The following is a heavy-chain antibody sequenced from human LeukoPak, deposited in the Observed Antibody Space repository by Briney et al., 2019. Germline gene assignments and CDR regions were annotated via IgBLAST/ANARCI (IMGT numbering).Heavy chain of an antibody. D-gene: IGHD6-19*01. CDR1: GGSVSSGGYY. Sequence: PSETLSLTCTVSGGSVSSGGYYWSWIRQHPGRGLEWIGYIYYSGRTCCNPSLKSRVTISVDTSKNQFSLKLSSVTAADTAAYYCARDPDGGWLDYWGQGTLVTVSS. V-gene: IGHV4-31*03. CDR2: IYYSGRT. CDR3: ARDPDGGWLDY. J-gene: IGHJ4*02.